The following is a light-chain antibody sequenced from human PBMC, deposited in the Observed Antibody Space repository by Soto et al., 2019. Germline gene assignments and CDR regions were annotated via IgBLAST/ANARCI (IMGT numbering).Light chain of an antibody. J-gene: IGKJ1*01. CDR3: QQYYATPQT. V-gene: IGKV4-1*01. CDR1: QSVLYSSNNKNY. Sequence: DILMTQSPASLAVSLGERATINCKSSQSVLYSSNNKNYVAWYQQKPGQPPQLLIYWTSIRESGVPDRFSGSGSGTDFTLTITSLQAEDVAVYYCQQYYATPQTFGQGTRVEIK. CDR2: WTS.